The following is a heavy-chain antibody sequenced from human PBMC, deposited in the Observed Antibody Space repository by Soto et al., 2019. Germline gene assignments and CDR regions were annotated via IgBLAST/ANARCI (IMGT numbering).Heavy chain of an antibody. CDR2: ISGSGGST. V-gene: IGHV3-23*01. J-gene: IGHJ6*02. CDR3: AKDDLYYYGMDV. CDR1: GFTFSSYA. Sequence: EVQLLESGGGLVQPGGSLRLSCAASGFTFSSYAMSWVRQAPGKGLEWVSAISGSGGSTNYADSVKGRFTISRDNSKNTLYLQMNSQRAEDTAVYYGAKDDLYYYGMDVWGQGTTVTVSS.